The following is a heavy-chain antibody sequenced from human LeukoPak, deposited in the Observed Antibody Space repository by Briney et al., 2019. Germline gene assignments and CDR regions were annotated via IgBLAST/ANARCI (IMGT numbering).Heavy chain of an antibody. D-gene: IGHD3-3*01. CDR1: GFTFSSYA. V-gene: IGHV3-23*01. CDR2: INGGGVNT. J-gene: IGHJ4*02. Sequence: GGSLRLSCAASGFTFSSYAMSWVRQAPGKGLEWVSTINGGGVNTHYADSVGGRFTISRDNAKNSLYLQMNSLRAEDTALYYCAKGDYDFWSGYYFYWGQGTLVTVSS. CDR3: AKGDYDFWSGYYFY.